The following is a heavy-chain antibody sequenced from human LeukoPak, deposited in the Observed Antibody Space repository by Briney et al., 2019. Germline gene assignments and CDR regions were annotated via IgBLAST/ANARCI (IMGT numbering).Heavy chain of an antibody. CDR3: AINGDHDILTGYYH. J-gene: IGHJ4*02. D-gene: IGHD3-9*01. CDR1: GGTFSSYA. V-gene: IGHV1-69*06. CDR2: IIPIFGTA. Sequence: SVKVSCKASGGTFSSYAISWVRQAPGQGLEWMGGIIPIFGTANYAQKFQGRVTITADKSTSTAYMELSSLRSEDTAVYYCAINGDHDILTGYYHWGQGTLVTVSS.